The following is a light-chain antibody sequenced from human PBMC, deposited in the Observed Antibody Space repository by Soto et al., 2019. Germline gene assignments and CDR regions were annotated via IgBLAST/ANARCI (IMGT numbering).Light chain of an antibody. Sequence: EIVLTQSPATLSLSPGERATLSCRASQSVSSYLAWYQQKPGQPPKLLIYWASTRESGVPDRFSGSGSGTDFTLTISSLQAEDVAVYYCQQYYIVPYTFGQGTKLEI. J-gene: IGKJ2*01. V-gene: IGKV3-15*01. CDR3: QQYYIVPYT. CDR1: QSVSSY. CDR2: WAS.